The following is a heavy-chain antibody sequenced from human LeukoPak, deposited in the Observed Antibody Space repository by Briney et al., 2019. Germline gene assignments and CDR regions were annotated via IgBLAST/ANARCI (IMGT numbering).Heavy chain of an antibody. CDR3: AREYSGYGDLDY. CDR2: ISTSSSYI. CDR1: GVTFSGYS. J-gene: IGHJ4*01. Sequence: GGSLRLSCAASGVTFSGYSMNWVRGSRGMGLEGGSSISTSSSYIYYADSVKGRFTISRDNAKNSLYLQMNSLRAEDAAVYYCAREYSGYGDLDYRGHGTLVTVSS. D-gene: IGHD5-12*01. V-gene: IGHV3-21*01.